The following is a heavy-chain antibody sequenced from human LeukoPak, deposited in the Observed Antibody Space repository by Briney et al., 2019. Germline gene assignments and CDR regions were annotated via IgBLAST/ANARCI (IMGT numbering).Heavy chain of an antibody. J-gene: IGHJ4*02. V-gene: IGHV1-8*01. CDR3: ASRAAGTFYFDY. CDR2: MNPNSGNT. CDR1: GYTFTSYD. D-gene: IGHD6-13*01. Sequence: ASVKVSCKASGYTFTSYDINWVRQATGQGLEWMGWMNPNSGNTGYAQKFQGRVTMTRNTSISTAYMELSSLRSEDTTVYYCASRAAGTFYFDYWGQGTLVTVSS.